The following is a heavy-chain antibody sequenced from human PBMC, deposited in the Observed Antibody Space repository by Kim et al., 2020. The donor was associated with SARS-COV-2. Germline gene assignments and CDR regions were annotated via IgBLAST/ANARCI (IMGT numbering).Heavy chain of an antibody. Sequence: SETLSLTCAVYGGSFSGYYWSWIRQPPGKGLEWIGEINHSGSTNYNPSLKSRVTISVDTSKNQFSLKLSSVTAADTAVYYCARGHSGWDYWGQGTLVTVSS. D-gene: IGHD6-19*01. CDR2: INHSGST. J-gene: IGHJ4*02. CDR1: GGSFSGYY. CDR3: ARGHSGWDY. V-gene: IGHV4-34*01.